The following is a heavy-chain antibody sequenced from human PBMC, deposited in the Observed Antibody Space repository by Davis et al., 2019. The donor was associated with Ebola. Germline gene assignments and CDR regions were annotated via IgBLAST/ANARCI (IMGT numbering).Heavy chain of an antibody. CDR2: IYYSGST. V-gene: IGHV4-59*05. Sequence: ESLKISCAASGFTFSSYEMNWVRQAPGKGLEWIGSIYYSGSTYYNPSLKSRVTISVDTSKNQFSLKLSSVTAADTAVYYCASHTAMAKKYYYYYYGMDVWGQGTTVTVSS. CDR1: GFTFSSYE. CDR3: ASHTAMAKKYYYYYYGMDV. D-gene: IGHD5-18*01. J-gene: IGHJ6*02.